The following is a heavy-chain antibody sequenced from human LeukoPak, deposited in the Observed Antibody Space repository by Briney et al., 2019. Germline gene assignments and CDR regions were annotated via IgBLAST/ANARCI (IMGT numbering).Heavy chain of an antibody. CDR3: ARATYNSGYKIDY. V-gene: IGHV3-48*03. CDR2: ISSGGPTI. CDR1: GFTFSLYE. J-gene: IGHJ4*02. D-gene: IGHD6-19*01. Sequence: GGSLRLSCAASGFTFSLYEMNWVRQAPGKGPECISYISSGGPTIYYADSVKGRFTISRDNTKNSLYLQMTSLRVEDTAIYYCARATYNSGYKIDYWGQGSLVTVS.